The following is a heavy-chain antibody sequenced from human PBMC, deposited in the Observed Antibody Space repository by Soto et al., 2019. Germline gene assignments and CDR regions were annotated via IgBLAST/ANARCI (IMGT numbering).Heavy chain of an antibody. CDR3: ARGGTPIEY. J-gene: IGHJ4*02. D-gene: IGHD3-16*01. CDR1: GGTFSSYA. Sequence: GASVKVSCKASGGTFSSYAISWVRQAPGQGLEWMGWISAYNGNTNYAQNFQGRATMTTDTSTSTAYMELRSLRSDDAAVYYCARGGTPIEYWGQGTLVTVSS. CDR2: ISAYNGNT. V-gene: IGHV1-18*01.